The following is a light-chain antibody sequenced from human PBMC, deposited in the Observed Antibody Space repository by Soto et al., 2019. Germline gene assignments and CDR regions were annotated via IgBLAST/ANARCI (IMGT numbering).Light chain of an antibody. CDR1: ESISTW. J-gene: IGKJ1*01. Sequence: DIQMTQSPSSLSASVGDRVTITCRASESISTWLAWYQQKPGKAPKLLIYGASSLESGVPPRFSGDGSETDFTLTISGLQRDDFGTYYCQQYSRLWSFGQGTKV. V-gene: IGKV1-5*03. CDR2: GAS. CDR3: QQYSRLWS.